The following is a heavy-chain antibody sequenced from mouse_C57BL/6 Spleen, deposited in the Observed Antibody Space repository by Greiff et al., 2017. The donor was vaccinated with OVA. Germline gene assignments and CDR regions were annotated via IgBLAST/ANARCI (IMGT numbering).Heavy chain of an antibody. D-gene: IGHD3-3*01. Sequence: DVKLVESGGDLVKPGGSLKLSCAASGFTFSNYGMSWVRQTPDKRLEWVATISSGGSYTYYPDSVKGRFTISRDNAKNTLYLQMSSLKSEDTAMYYCARQGPYAMDYWGQGTSVTVSS. J-gene: IGHJ4*01. CDR2: ISSGGSYT. V-gene: IGHV5-6*02. CDR3: ARQGPYAMDY. CDR1: GFTFSNYG.